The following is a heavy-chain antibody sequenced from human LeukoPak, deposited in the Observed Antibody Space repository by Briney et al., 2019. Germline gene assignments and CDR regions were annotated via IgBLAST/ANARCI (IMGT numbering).Heavy chain of an antibody. CDR3: AKDLENKWELHFDY. J-gene: IGHJ4*02. CDR2: ISYDGSNK. V-gene: IGHV3-30-3*01. D-gene: IGHD1-26*01. CDR1: GFTFSSYA. Sequence: PGGSLRLSCAASGFTFSSYAMHWVRQAPGKGLEWVAVISYDGSNKYYADSVKGRFTISRDNSKNTLYLQMNSLRAEDTAVYYCAKDLENKWELHFDYWGQGTLVTVSS.